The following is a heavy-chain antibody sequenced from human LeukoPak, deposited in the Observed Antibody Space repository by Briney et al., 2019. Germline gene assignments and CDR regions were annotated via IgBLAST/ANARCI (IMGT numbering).Heavy chain of an antibody. CDR2: IIPIFGTA. CDR3: ARGPDCDVDWCFFPVTFEI. V-gene: IGHV1-69*06. CDR1: GGTFSSYA. D-gene: IGHD2-21*02. Sequence: ASVKVSCKASGGTFSSYAISWVRQAPGQGLEWMGGIIPIFGTANYAQKFQGRVTITADKSTSTAYMELSSLRSEDTAVYYCARGPDCDVDWCFFPVTFEIWGQGTMVIVSS. J-gene: IGHJ3*02.